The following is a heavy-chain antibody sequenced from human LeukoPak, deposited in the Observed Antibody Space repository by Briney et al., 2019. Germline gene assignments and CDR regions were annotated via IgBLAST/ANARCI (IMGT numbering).Heavy chain of an antibody. D-gene: IGHD1-26*01. CDR1: EFIFSNYG. Sequence: GGSLRLSCAASEFIFSNYGMSWVRQAPGKGLEWVSAISGGGGSTYYADSVKGRFTISRDNSKNTLYLQMNSLRAEDTAVYYCARGTLGTGSYSVGGYWGQGTLVTVSS. V-gene: IGHV3-23*01. CDR2: ISGGGGST. J-gene: IGHJ4*02. CDR3: ARGTLGTGSYSVGGY.